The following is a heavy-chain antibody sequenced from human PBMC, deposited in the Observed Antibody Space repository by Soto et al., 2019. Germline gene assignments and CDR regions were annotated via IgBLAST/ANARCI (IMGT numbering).Heavy chain of an antibody. CDR3: ARSRGGSRAGRIYYYYMDV. D-gene: IGHD2-15*01. Sequence: SETLSLTCTVSGDSISNYYWSWIRQPPGKGLEWIGCIYSSGSTNYNPSLKSRVTISLDTSKNQFSLRLSSVTAADTAVYFCARSRGGSRAGRIYYYYMDVWGKGTTVTVSS. V-gene: IGHV4-59*01. J-gene: IGHJ6*03. CDR2: IYSSGST. CDR1: GDSISNYY.